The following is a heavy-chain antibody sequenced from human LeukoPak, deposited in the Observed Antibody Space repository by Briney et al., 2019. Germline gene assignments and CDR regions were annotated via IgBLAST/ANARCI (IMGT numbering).Heavy chain of an antibody. Sequence: ESGPTLVKPTQTLTLTCTFSGLSLSTAGVGVVWIRQPPGKALEWLGVTYWNGDKRYNPSLASRLTITKDTSENQEVLALTNMDPVDTATYYCGHRRESFDYHGVVVWGQGTTVTVSS. V-gene: IGHV2-5*01. D-gene: IGHD2/OR15-2a*01. CDR1: GLSLSTAGVG. CDR2: TYWNGDK. J-gene: IGHJ6*02. CDR3: GHRRESFDYHGVVV.